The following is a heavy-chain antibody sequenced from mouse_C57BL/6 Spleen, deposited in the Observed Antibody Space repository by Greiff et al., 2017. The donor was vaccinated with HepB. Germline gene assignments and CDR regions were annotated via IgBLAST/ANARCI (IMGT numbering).Heavy chain of an antibody. J-gene: IGHJ2*01. CDR3: ARVAGTGYYFDY. V-gene: IGHV1-50*01. CDR2: IDPSDSYT. D-gene: IGHD4-1*01. CDR1: GYTFTSYW. Sequence: VQLQQSGAELVKPGASVKLSCKASGYTFTSYWMQWVKQRPGQGLEWIGEIDPSDSYTNYNQKFKGKATLTVDTSSSTAYMQLSSLTSEDSAVYYCARVAGTGYYFDYWGQGTTLTVSS.